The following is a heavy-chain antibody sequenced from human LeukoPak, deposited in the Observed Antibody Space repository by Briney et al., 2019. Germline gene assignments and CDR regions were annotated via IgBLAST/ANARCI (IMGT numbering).Heavy chain of an antibody. Sequence: ASVKVSCKASGYTFTSYDINWVRQATGQGLEWMGWMNPNSGNTGYAQKFQGRVTTTRNTSISTAYMELSSLRSEDTAVYYCARDMTTGYGDYVNWFDPWGQGTLVTVSS. J-gene: IGHJ5*02. D-gene: IGHD4-17*01. V-gene: IGHV1-8*01. CDR2: MNPNSGNT. CDR1: GYTFTSYD. CDR3: ARDMTTGYGDYVNWFDP.